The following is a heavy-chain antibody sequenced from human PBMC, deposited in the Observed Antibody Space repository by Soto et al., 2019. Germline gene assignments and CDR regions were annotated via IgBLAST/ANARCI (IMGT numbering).Heavy chain of an antibody. D-gene: IGHD3-16*01. CDR1: GHRFTSYW. J-gene: IGHJ5*02. CDR3: ARHTLGSHWFDP. CDR2: IDPSDSYT. Sequence: PGESLKISCKGSGHRFTSYWINWVRQMPGRGLEWMGRIDPSDSYTNYSPSFQGHVTISADKSINTAYLQWSSLKASDTAMYYCARHTLGSHWFDPWGQGTLVTVSS. V-gene: IGHV5-10-1*01.